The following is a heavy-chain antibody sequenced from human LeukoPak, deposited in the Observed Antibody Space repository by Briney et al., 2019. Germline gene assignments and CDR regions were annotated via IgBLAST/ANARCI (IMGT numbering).Heavy chain of an antibody. CDR3: ASTSPKYYYESSGYSSLFDN. CDR2: IYTRGST. Sequence: SETLSLTCTVSGGSITSDNYYWNWIRQPAGKGLEWIGRIYTRGSTNYNPSLKSRVTISVDTSKNQFSLKLRSVTAADTALYYCASTSPKYYYESSGYSSLFDNWGQGTLVTVSS. J-gene: IGHJ4*02. D-gene: IGHD3-22*01. V-gene: IGHV4-61*02. CDR1: GGSITSDNYY.